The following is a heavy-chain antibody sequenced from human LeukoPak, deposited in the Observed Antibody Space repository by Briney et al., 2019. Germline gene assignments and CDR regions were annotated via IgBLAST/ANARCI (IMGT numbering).Heavy chain of an antibody. CDR1: GFTFSSYA. Sequence: GGSLRLSCAASGFTFSSYAMSWVRQAPGKGLEWVSGIRGSGGSTYYADSVKGRFTISRDNSKNTAYLQMNSLKTEDTAVYYCTTRRPDAFDIWGQGTMVTVSS. CDR2: IRGSGGST. V-gene: IGHV3-23*01. CDR3: TTRRPDAFDI. J-gene: IGHJ3*02.